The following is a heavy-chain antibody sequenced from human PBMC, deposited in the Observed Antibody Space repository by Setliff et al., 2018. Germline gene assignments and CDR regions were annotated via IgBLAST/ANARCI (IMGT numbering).Heavy chain of an antibody. CDR3: ARAGNYNFWSGYRPYYYYYGMDV. J-gene: IGHJ6*02. CDR1: GYTLTELS. V-gene: IGHV1-24*01. D-gene: IGHD3-3*01. CDR2: FDPEDGET. Sequence: ASVKVSCKVSGYTLTELSMHWVRQAPGKGLEWMGGFDPEDGETIYAQKFQGRVTMTEDTATDTAYLGLVSLRSENTAVYYCARAGNYNFWSGYRPYYYYYGMDVWGQGTTVTVSS.